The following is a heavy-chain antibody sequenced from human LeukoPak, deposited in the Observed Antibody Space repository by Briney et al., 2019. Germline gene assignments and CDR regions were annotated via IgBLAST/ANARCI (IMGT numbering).Heavy chain of an antibody. CDR2: ISDSGST. V-gene: IGHV4-59*01. CDR3: ARDNWNYPTHFFDY. Sequence: GSLRLSCAASGFTFSSYSMNWVRQAPGKGLEWIGYISDSGSTDYKSSLKSRVSMSVDTSKNQFSLKLSSVTAADTAVYYCARDNWNYPTHFFDYWGQGTLVTVSS. D-gene: IGHD1-7*01. J-gene: IGHJ4*02. CDR1: GFTFSSYS.